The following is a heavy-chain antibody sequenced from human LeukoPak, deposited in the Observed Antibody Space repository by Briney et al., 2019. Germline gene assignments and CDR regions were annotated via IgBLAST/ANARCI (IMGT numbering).Heavy chain of an antibody. Sequence: SETLSLTCTVSGGSISSYYWSWIRQPAGKGLEWIGRIYTSGSTNYNPSLKSRVTMSVDTSKNQFSLKLSSVTAADTAVYYCARDGIYGSGSYYEISWFDPWGQGTLVTVSS. D-gene: IGHD3-10*01. CDR3: ARDGIYGSGSYYEISWFDP. CDR1: GGSISSYY. V-gene: IGHV4-4*07. CDR2: IYTSGST. J-gene: IGHJ5*02.